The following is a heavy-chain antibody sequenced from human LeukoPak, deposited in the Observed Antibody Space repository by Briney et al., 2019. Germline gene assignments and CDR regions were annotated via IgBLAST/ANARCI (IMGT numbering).Heavy chain of an antibody. Sequence: GGSLRLSCAASGFTFSNYGMNWVRQAPGRGLEWVSYISDGGRTIYYADSVKGRFTISRDSAKKSLYLRMNSLRAEDTAVYYCAGYGDSIWSSADYWGQGTLVTVSS. D-gene: IGHD4-17*01. J-gene: IGHJ4*02. CDR3: AGYGDSIWSSADY. CDR2: ISDGGRTI. CDR1: GFTFSNYG. V-gene: IGHV3-48*03.